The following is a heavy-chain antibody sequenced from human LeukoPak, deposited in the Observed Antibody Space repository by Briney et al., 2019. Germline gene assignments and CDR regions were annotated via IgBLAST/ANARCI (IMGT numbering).Heavy chain of an antibody. J-gene: IGHJ4*02. CDR3: AKVGDRWELLRGYFDY. CDR2: ISWNSGSI. CDR1: GFTFDDYA. Sequence: PGGSLRLSCAASGFTFDDYAMHWVRQAPGKGLEWVSGISWNSGSIGYAGSVKGRFTISRDNAKNSLYLQMNSLRAEDTALYYCAKVGDRWELLRGYFDYWGQGTLVTVSS. D-gene: IGHD1-26*01. V-gene: IGHV3-9*01.